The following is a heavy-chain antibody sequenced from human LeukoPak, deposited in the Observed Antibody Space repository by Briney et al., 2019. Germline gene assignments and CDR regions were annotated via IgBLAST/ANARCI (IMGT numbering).Heavy chain of an antibody. CDR3: AGCVAGGAYYYYYMDV. CDR2: IGTSSTTI. Sequence: GGSLRLSCAASGFTFSSYTMNWVRQPPGKGLEWVSNIGTSSTTIYYADSVKGRFTISRDNAKNSLYLQMNSLRADDTAVYYCAGCVAGGAYYYYYMDVWGKGTTVTVSS. J-gene: IGHJ6*03. V-gene: IGHV3-48*01. D-gene: IGHD4/OR15-4a*01. CDR1: GFTFSSYT.